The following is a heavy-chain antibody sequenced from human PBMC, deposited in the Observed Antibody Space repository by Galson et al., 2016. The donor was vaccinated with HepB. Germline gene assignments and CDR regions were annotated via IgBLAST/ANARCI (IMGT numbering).Heavy chain of an antibody. CDR3: ARDRGYSSSWSYYYYGMDV. D-gene: IGHD6-13*01. V-gene: IGHV3-30*03. CDR2: ISYDGSNK. J-gene: IGHJ6*02. Sequence: SLRLSCATSGFTFSSYWMTWVRQAPGKGLEWVAVISYDGSNKNYADSVKGRFTISRDDSKNTLYLQMNSLRAEDTAVYYCARDRGYSSSWSYYYYGMDVWGQGTTVTVSS. CDR1: GFTFSSYW.